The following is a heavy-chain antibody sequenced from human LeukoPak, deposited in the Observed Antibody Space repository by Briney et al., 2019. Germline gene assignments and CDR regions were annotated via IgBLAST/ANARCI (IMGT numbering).Heavy chain of an antibody. CDR2: ISAYNGNT. CDR3: ASSKNYYDTSGLDY. J-gene: IGHJ4*02. V-gene: IGHV1-18*01. D-gene: IGHD3-22*01. CDR1: GYTFTSYG. Sequence: GASVKVSCKASGYTFTSYGISWVRQAPGQGLEWMGWISAYNGNTNYAQKLQGRVTMTTDTSTSTAYMELRSLRSDDTAVYYCASSKNYYDTSGLDYWGQGTLATVSS.